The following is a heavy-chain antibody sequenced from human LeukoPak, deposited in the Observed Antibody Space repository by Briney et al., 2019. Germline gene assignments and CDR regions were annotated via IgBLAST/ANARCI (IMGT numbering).Heavy chain of an antibody. V-gene: IGHV3-15*01. Sequence: PGGSLRLSCAASGFTFSNAWMSWVRQAPGKGLEWVGRIKSKTDGGTTDYAAPVKGRFTISRDDSKNTLYLQMNSLKTEDTAVYYCTTAFRRLWFGEAFDYWGQGTLVTVSS. D-gene: IGHD3-10*01. CDR3: TTAFRRLWFGEAFDY. J-gene: IGHJ4*02. CDR2: IKSKTDGGTT. CDR1: GFTFSNAW.